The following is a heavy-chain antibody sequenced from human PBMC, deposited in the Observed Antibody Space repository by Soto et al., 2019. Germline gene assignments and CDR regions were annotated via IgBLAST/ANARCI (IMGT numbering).Heavy chain of an antibody. V-gene: IGHV4-31*03. D-gene: IGHD3-22*01. CDR1: GGSISSGGYY. CDR2: IYYSGST. J-gene: IGHJ4*02. CDR3: ATANKYYYDNGPGDY. Sequence: SETLSLTCTVSGGSISSGGYYWSWIRQHPGKGLEWIGYIYYSGSTYYNPSLKSRVTISVDTSKNQFSLKLSSVTAADTAVYYCATANKYYYDNGPGDYWCQGILVTCSS.